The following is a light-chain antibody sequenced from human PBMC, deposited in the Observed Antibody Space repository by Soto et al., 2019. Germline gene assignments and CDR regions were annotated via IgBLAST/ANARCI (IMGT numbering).Light chain of an antibody. CDR2: GAS. V-gene: IGKV3-20*01. Sequence: EIVLTQSPGTLSLSPGERATLSCRASQSVSSSYLAWYQQKPGQAPRLLIYGASSRATGIPDRFSGSGSGTDFILTISRLEPEDFAVYYCHQYASSPLFTFGPGTKVDVK. CDR3: HQYASSPLFT. CDR1: QSVSSSY. J-gene: IGKJ3*01.